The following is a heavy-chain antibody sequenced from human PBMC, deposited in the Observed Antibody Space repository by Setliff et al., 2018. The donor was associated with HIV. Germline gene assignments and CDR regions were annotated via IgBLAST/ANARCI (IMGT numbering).Heavy chain of an antibody. CDR1: GGSISSDYYF. CDR2: IYYSGST. V-gene: IGHV4-39*07. CDR3: AREFSERSPNPDHYYYYMDV. D-gene: IGHD6-19*01. J-gene: IGHJ6*03. Sequence: PSETLSLTCTVSGGSISSDYYFWGWIRQPPGKGLEWIGTIYYSGSTYFNPSLKSRLTISVDTSKNQFSLKLTAVTAADTAVYYCAREFSERSPNPDHYYYYMDVWGKGTTVTVSS.